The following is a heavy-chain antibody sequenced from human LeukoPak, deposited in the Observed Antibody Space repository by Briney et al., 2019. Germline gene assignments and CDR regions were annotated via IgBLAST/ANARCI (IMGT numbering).Heavy chain of an antibody. CDR1: GGSISSSSYY. CDR3: VRVATNLIDY. J-gene: IGHJ4*02. Sequence: SETLSLTCTVSGGSISSSSYYWGWIRQPPGKGLEWIGSIYYSGSTYYNPSLRSRVTISVDTSKNQFSLKLSSVTAADTAVYYCVRVATNLIDYWGQGTLVTVSS. CDR2: IYYSGST. V-gene: IGHV4-39*01. D-gene: IGHD5-12*01.